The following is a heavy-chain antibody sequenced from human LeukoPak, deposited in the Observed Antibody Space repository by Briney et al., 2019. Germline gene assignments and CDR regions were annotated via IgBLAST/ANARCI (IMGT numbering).Heavy chain of an antibody. D-gene: IGHD3-16*01. J-gene: IGHJ5*01. CDR3: ANVRGKSSSTWNAYS. Sequence: GGSLRLSCAASGFPFSSYGMHWVRQAPGKGLEWVAIIWYDGSNKYYVDSVKGRFTISKDNSKNTLYLQMNSLRAEDTAIYYWANVRGKSSSTWNAYSWGQGTLVNVSS. CDR2: IWYDGSNK. CDR1: GFPFSSYG. V-gene: IGHV3-33*06.